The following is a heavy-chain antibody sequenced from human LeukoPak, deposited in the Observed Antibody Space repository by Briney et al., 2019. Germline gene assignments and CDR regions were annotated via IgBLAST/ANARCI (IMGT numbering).Heavy chain of an antibody. V-gene: IGHV3-23*01. Sequence: GGSLRLSCAASGFTISNNYMNWVRQAPGKGLEWVSAISGSGGSTFYADSVKGRFTISRDNSKNTLYLQMNSLRGEDTAVYYCAKEAGSGWTIFDYWGQGTLVTVSS. J-gene: IGHJ4*02. CDR2: ISGSGGST. CDR1: GFTISNNY. D-gene: IGHD6-19*01. CDR3: AKEAGSGWTIFDY.